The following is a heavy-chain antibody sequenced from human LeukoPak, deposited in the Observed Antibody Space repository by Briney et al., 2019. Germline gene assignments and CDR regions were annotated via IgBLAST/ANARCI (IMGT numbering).Heavy chain of an antibody. D-gene: IGHD3-10*01. CDR2: IYSGGST. CDR3: ASDYSRGIQGEGFNY. Sequence: GGSLRLSCAAYGFTVSSNYMNWVRQAPGKGLEWVSVIYSGGSTFYADSVKGRFTISRDNSNNTLYLQMNSLRAEDTAVYYCASDYSRGIQGEGFNYWGQGTLVTVSS. J-gene: IGHJ4*02. V-gene: IGHV3-53*01. CDR1: GFTVSSNY.